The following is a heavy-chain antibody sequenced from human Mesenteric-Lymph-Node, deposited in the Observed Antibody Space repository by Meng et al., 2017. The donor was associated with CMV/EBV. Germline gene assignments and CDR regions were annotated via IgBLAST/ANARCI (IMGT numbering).Heavy chain of an antibody. CDR2: IYYSGST. J-gene: IGHJ6*02. Sequence: SETLSLTCTVSGGSISSYYWSWIRQPPGKGLEWIGYIYYSGSTNYNPSLKSRVTISVDTSKNQFSLKLSSVTAADTAVYYCVKDISTISTSWFGMDVWGQGTTVTVSS. V-gene: IGHV4-59*01. CDR1: GGSISSYY. CDR3: VKDISTISTSWFGMDV. D-gene: IGHD2-2*01.